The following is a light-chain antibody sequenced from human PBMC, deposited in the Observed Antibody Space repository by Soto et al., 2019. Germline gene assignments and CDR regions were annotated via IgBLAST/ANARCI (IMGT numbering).Light chain of an antibody. J-gene: IGLJ2*01. V-gene: IGLV1-51*01. CDR3: GTWDSSLSYVV. CDR2: DNN. Sequence: QSALTQPPSVSAAPGQKVTISCSGSSSNIGNNYVSWYQQPPGTAPKLLIYDNNKRPSGIPDRFSGSKSGTSATLGITGLQTGDEADYYCGTWDSSLSYVVFGGGTKVTVL. CDR1: SSNIGNNY.